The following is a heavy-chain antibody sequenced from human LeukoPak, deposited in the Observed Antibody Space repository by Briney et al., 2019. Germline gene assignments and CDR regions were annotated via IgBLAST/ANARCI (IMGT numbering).Heavy chain of an antibody. CDR1: GGSISSSSYF. CDR3: ARHRYVDRLSPFGF. D-gene: IGHD3-9*01. V-gene: IGHV4-39*01. J-gene: IGHJ4*02. CDR2: FYYSGST. Sequence: SETLSLTCTVSGGSISSSSYFWGWIRQPPGKGLEWIGTFYYSGSTYYNPSLKSRVTISVDTSNNQFSLKLSSVTAADTAVYYCARHRYVDRLSPFGFWGQGTLVTVSS.